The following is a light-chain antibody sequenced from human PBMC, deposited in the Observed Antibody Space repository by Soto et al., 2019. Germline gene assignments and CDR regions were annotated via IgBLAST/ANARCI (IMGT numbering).Light chain of an antibody. CDR3: QQYDDYSGT. CDR2: DAS. CDR1: QSVGGS. J-gene: IGKJ1*01. Sequence: DIQMTQSPSTLSASIGDKVTITCRASQSVGGSLAWYQQKPGKAPKLLIYDASSLESGVPSRFIGGGSGTEFTLTISSLQPADFATYYCQQYDDYSGTFGQGTKVDTK. V-gene: IGKV1-5*01.